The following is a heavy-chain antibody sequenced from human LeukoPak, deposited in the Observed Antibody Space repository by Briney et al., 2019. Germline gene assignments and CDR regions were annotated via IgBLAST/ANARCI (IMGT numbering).Heavy chain of an antibody. CDR1: GFTVSSNY. CDR3: ARGFTMIVVVPKRGAFDI. CDR2: IYSGGST. J-gene: IGHJ3*02. D-gene: IGHD3-22*01. V-gene: IGHV3-66*02. Sequence: GGSLRLSCAASGFTVSSNYMSWVRQAPGKGLEWVSVIYSGGSTYYADSVKGRFTISRDNSKNTLYLRMNSLRAEDTAVYYYARGFTMIVVVPKRGAFDIWGQGTMVTVSS.